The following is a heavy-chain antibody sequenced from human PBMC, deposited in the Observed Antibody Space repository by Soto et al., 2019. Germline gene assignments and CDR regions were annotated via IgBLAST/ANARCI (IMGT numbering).Heavy chain of an antibody. CDR3: ARVATRLQSMEVLEH. J-gene: IGHJ1*01. V-gene: IGHV3-30*03. CDR2: LSFDGSGE. CDR1: GFIFRDYP. Sequence: QVQLVASGGGVVQPGGSLRLSCTASGFIFRDYPIHWVRQAPGKGLEWLAVLSFDGSGEYYADSLRGRFIISRDISKRSVYLRMDHLRREDTAVYYCARVATRLQSMEVLEHLGQGTLVTVPS. D-gene: IGHD1-1*01.